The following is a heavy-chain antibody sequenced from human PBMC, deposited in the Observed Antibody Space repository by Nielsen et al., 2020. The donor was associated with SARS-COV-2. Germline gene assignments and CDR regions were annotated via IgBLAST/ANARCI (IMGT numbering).Heavy chain of an antibody. Sequence: GESLKISCAASGFTFSNSWMNWVRQAPGKGLEWVANIKQDGSEKYYVNSVRGRFTISRDNAKNSLYLQMNSLRAEDTAVYYCALNWALEYWGQGTPVTVSS. CDR3: ALNWALEY. J-gene: IGHJ4*02. D-gene: IGHD3-16*01. V-gene: IGHV3-7*01. CDR1: GFTFSNSW. CDR2: IKQDGSEK.